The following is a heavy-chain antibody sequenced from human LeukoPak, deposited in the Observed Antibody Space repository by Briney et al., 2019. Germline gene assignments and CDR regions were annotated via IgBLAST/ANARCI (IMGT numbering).Heavy chain of an antibody. CDR1: GGTFSSYA. CDR3: ARDNRELDFDY. CDR2: IIPNSGGT. J-gene: IGHJ4*02. Sequence: GASVKVSCKASGGTFSSYAISWVRQAPGQGLEWMGWIIPNSGGTNYAQNFQGRVTMTRDTSIGTAYMELSRLRSDDTAVYYCARDNRELDFDYWGQGTLVTVSS. D-gene: IGHD1-7*01. V-gene: IGHV1-2*02.